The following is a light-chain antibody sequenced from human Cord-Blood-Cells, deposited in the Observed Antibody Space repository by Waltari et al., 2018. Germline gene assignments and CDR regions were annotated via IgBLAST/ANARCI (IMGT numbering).Light chain of an antibody. J-gene: IGLJ2*01. Sequence: SYVLTQPPSVSVAPGKTARLTCGGNKIGSKSVHWYQQKTGQAPVLVIYYDSDRPSGSPERFADSNAGNTATLTISGVEAGDEADYYCQVWDSSSDHVVFGGGTKLTVL. CDR1: KIGSKS. CDR3: QVWDSSSDHVV. CDR2: YDS. V-gene: IGLV3-21*04.